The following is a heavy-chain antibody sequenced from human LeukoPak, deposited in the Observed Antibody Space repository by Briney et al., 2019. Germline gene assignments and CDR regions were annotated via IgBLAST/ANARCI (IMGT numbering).Heavy chain of an antibody. CDR1: GFTFTSIA. D-gene: IGHD6-13*01. CDR3: ARGSSSLDY. J-gene: IGHJ4*02. Sequence: PGGSLRLSCAASGFTFTSIAMTWVRQAPGKGLEWVSTIRGTGDSTHYADSVKGRFIISRDNAKNSLYLQMNSLRAEDTAVYYCARGSSSLDYWGQGTLVTVSS. CDR2: IRGTGDST. V-gene: IGHV3-23*01.